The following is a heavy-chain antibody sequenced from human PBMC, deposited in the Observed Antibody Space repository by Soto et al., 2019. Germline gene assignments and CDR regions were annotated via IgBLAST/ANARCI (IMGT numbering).Heavy chain of an antibody. CDR3: ARGGTGYKQFDY. CDR1: GLTSGIYD. V-gene: IGHV3-23*01. CDR2: ISTGGVP. J-gene: IGHJ4*02. Sequence: EGQLLESGGGLIQPGGSLRLSCAASGLTSGIYDISWVRQAPGKGLEWVSVISTGGVPYYADSVKGRFTISRDISKNTLFLQMSSLRGEDTAVYYCARGGTGYKQFDYWGQGTLVTVSS. D-gene: IGHD5-12*01.